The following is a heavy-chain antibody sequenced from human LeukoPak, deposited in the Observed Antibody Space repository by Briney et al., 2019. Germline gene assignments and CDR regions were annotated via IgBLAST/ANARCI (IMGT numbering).Heavy chain of an antibody. J-gene: IGHJ4*02. V-gene: IGHV3-7*01. D-gene: IGHD1-1*01. Sequence: GGSLRLSCEASGLTFHPYWMSWVRQAPGKGLEWVANINGDGREEWYVDSLKGRFTISRDNAKNSLYLQMNGLRAEDTAVYYCARSPEKGTVDYWGQGTLVTVSS. CDR3: ARSPEKGTVDY. CDR2: INGDGREE. CDR1: GLTFHPYW.